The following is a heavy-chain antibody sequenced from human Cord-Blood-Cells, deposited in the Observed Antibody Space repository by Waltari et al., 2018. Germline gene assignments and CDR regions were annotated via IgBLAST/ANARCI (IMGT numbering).Heavy chain of an antibody. J-gene: IGHJ4*02. CDR3: ARQPYDFWSGYYLDY. CDR1: GGSISSSSYY. CDR2: IYYSWST. V-gene: IGHV4-39*01. Sequence: QLQLQESGPGLVKPSETLSLTCTVSGGSISSSSYYWGWIRQPPGKGLEWIGSIYYSWSTYYNPSRKSRVTISVDTSKNQFSLKLSSVTAADTAVYYCARQPYDFWSGYYLDYWGQGTLVTVSS. D-gene: IGHD3-3*01.